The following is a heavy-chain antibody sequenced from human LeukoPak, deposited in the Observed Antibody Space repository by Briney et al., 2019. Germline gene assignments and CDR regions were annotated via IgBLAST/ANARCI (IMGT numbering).Heavy chain of an antibody. CDR3: ARELAVAGFDY. Sequence: PGGSLRLSCAASGFTFNSYWMSWVRQAPGKGLEWVANIKQDGSENYYVDSVKGRFTISRDNTKNSLYLQMNSLRAEDTAVYYCARELAVAGFDYWGQGTLVTVSS. J-gene: IGHJ4*02. D-gene: IGHD6-19*01. CDR1: GFTFNSYW. V-gene: IGHV3-7*04. CDR2: IKQDGSEN.